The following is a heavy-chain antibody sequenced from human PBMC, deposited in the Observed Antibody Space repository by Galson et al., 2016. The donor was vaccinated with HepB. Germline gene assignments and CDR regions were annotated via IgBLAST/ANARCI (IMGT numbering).Heavy chain of an antibody. V-gene: IGHV3-7*03. J-gene: IGHJ4*02. CDR2: INHDGSEK. Sequence: SLRLSCAASGFMFSTYWMTCVPQAPGKGLEWVANINHDGSEKYHVDSVKGRFTIPKDNGKNSLFLQLNSLRAEDTAVYYCARDAGYHQIDYWGQGTLVTVSS. CDR3: ARDAGYHQIDY. D-gene: IGHD3-16*02. CDR1: GFMFSTYW.